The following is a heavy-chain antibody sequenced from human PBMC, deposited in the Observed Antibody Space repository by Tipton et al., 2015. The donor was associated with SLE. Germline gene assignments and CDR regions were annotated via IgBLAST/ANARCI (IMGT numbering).Heavy chain of an antibody. CDR3: ASLDFWSGYWGFQH. V-gene: IGHV4-38-2*02. CDR2: IHYSGGT. D-gene: IGHD3-3*01. Sequence: LRLSCTVSGYSISSGYYWGWIRQPPGKGLEWIGSIHYSGGTYYNPSLKSRGTISVDTSKNRFSLKLTSVTAADTAVYYCASLDFWSGYWGFQHWGQGTLVTVSS. J-gene: IGHJ1*01. CDR1: GYSISSGYY.